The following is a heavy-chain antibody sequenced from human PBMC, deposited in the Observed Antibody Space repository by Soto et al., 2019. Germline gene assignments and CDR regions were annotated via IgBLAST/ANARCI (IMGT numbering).Heavy chain of an antibody. CDR3: AKGAGVQPERPYYYGMDV. CDR2: ISWNSGSI. V-gene: IGHV3-9*01. CDR1: GFTFDDYA. Sequence: EVQLVESGGGLVQPGRSLRLSCAASGFTFDDYAMHWVRQAPGKGLEWVSGISWNSGSIGYADSVKGRFTISRDNAKNTLYLQMNSLRAEDTALYYCAKGAGVQPERPYYYGMDVWRQGTTFTVSS. J-gene: IGHJ6*02. D-gene: IGHD1-1*01.